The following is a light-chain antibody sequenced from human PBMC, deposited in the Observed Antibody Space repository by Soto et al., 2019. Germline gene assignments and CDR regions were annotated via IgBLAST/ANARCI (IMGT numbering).Light chain of an antibody. CDR1: PGISSY. CDR2: AAS. CDR3: HQSYRTPRT. V-gene: IGKV1-39*01. J-gene: IGKJ2*01. Sequence: DIQLTQSPSSLSASVGDRVTITCRASPGISSYLNWYQQKPGKAPKLLIYAASSVHSGVPSRFSGSGSGTEFTLTISSLQPEDFATYYCHQSYRTPRTFLHGNKLESK.